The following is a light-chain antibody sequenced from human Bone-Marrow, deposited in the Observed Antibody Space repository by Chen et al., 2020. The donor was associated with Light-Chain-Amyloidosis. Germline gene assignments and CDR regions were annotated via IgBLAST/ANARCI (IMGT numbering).Light chain of an antibody. J-gene: IGLJ3*02. CDR2: SNN. Sequence: QSVLTQPPSASGTPGQRVTTPCSGSSPNIGSNTVNWYQQLPGTAPKLLIYSNNQRPSGVPDRFSGSKSGTSASLAISGLQSEDEADYYCAAWDDSLWVFGGGTKLTVL. CDR1: SPNIGSNT. CDR3: AAWDDSLWV. V-gene: IGLV1-44*01.